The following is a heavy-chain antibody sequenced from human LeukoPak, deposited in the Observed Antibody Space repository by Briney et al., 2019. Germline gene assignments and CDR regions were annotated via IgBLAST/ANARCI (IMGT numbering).Heavy chain of an antibody. J-gene: IGHJ6*03. CDR2: INPNSGGT. CDR1: GYTFTGYY. Sequence: ASVKVSCKASGYTFTGYYMHWVRQAPGQGLEWMGWINPNSGGTNYAQKFQGRVTMTRDTSISTAYMELSRLRSDDTAVYYCARDGATGDYYYYYMDVWGKGTTVTVSS. V-gene: IGHV1-2*02. CDR3: ARDGATGDYYYYYMDV. D-gene: IGHD3-10*01.